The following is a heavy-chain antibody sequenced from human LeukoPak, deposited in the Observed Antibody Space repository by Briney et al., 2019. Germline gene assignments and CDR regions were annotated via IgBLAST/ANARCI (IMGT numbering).Heavy chain of an antibody. J-gene: IGHJ6*02. D-gene: IGHD3-3*01. CDR2: IKQDGSEK. CDR1: GFTFSSYA. V-gene: IGHV3-7*01. CDR3: ARDQGYDFWSGYYTPYYYYGMDV. Sequence: GGSLRLSCAASGFTFSSYAMSWVRQAPGKGLEWVANIKQDGSEKYYVDSVKGRFTISRDNAKNSLYLQMNSLRAEDTAVYYCARDQGYDFWSGYYTPYYYYGMDVWGQGTTVTVSS.